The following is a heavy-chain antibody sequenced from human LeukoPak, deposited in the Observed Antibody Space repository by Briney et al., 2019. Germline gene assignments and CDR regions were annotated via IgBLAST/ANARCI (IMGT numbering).Heavy chain of an antibody. J-gene: IGHJ1*01. CDR1: GYTFTSYY. CDR3: ARALYYDSSGYYSSSYYYFQH. CDR2: INPNSGGT. V-gene: IGHV1-2*02. D-gene: IGHD3-22*01. Sequence: ASVKVSCKASGYTFTSYYLHWVRQAPGQGPEWMGWINPNSGGTNYAQKFQGRVTMTRDTSISTAYMEVSRLRSDDTAEYYCARALYYDSSGYYSSSYYYFQHWGQGTLVTVSS.